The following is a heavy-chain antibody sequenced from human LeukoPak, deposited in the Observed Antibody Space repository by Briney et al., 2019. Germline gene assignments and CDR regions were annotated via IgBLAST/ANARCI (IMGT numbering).Heavy chain of an antibody. CDR3: ARVDTGAMDV. CDR2: IYYSGST. Sequence: SETLSLTCTVSGGSISSDYWSWIRQPPGKGQEWIGDIYYSGSTNYNPSLKSRVTISVDTSKNQFSLKLSSVTAADTAVYYCARVDTGAMDVWGKGTTVTVS. J-gene: IGHJ6*03. CDR1: GGSISSDY. D-gene: IGHD5-18*01. V-gene: IGHV4-59*01.